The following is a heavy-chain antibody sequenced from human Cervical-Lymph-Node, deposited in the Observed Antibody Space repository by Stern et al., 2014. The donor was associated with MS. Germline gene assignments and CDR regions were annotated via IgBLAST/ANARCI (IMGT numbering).Heavy chain of an antibody. V-gene: IGHV3-21*01. D-gene: IGHD4-17*01. CDR2: ISGSGILT. J-gene: IGHJ4*02. CDR1: GFTFSNYD. CDR3: AKDYAGVTIFDS. Sequence: VQLVESGGGMVKPGGSLRLSCAASGFTFSNYDMNWVRQAPGKGLECVASISGSGILTYHADSVKGRFTISRDNAKNSLYLQMNNLRAEDTAVYYCAKDYAGVTIFDSWGQGTLVTVSS.